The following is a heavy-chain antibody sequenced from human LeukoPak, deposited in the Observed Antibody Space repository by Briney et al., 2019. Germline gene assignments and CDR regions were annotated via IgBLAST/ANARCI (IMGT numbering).Heavy chain of an antibody. CDR3: TKRLSYSSWYYFDC. J-gene: IGHJ4*02. D-gene: IGHD6-13*01. CDR2: ISGNGGTT. CDR1: GLTFSSYA. Sequence: GGSLRLSCAASGLTFSSYAMSWVRQAPGKGLEWVSTISGNGGTTYYADSVKGRFTISRDNSKNTLYLQMNSLRAEDTAVYYCTKRLSYSSWYYFDCWGQGTLVTVSS. V-gene: IGHV3-23*01.